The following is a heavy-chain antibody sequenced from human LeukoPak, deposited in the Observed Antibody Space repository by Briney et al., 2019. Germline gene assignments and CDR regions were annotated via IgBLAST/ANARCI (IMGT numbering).Heavy chain of an antibody. D-gene: IGHD2-15*01. CDR2: IYTSGST. CDR1: GGSISSYY. CDR3: ARARSVYCSGGSCYWFDP. J-gene: IGHJ5*02. V-gene: IGHV4-4*07. Sequence: PSETLSLTCTVSGGSISSYYWSWIRQPAGKGLEWIGRIYTSGSTNYNPSLKSRVTISVDTSKNQFSLKLSSVTAADTAVYYCARARSVYCSGGSCYWFDPWGQGTLVTVSS.